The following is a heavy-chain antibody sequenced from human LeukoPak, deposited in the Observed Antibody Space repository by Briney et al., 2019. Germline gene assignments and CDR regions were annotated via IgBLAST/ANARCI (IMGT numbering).Heavy chain of an antibody. CDR1: GFTFSSYA. CDR3: AKGGDSSGYYFSDDY. D-gene: IGHD3-22*01. V-gene: IGHV3-23*01. Sequence: GGSLRLSCAASGFTFSSYAMSWVRRAPGKGLEWVSAISGSGGSTYYADSVKGRFTISRDNSKNTLYLQMNSLRAEDTAVYYCAKGGDSSGYYFSDDYWGQGTLVTVSS. J-gene: IGHJ4*02. CDR2: ISGSGGST.